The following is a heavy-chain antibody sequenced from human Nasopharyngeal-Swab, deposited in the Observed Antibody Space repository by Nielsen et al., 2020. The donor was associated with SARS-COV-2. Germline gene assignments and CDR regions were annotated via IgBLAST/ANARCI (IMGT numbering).Heavy chain of an antibody. V-gene: IGHV1-3*01. D-gene: IGHD3-10*01. CDR3: ARVMVRGVQGSVRAGPFDP. Sequence: ASVKVSCKASGYTFTSYAMNWVRQAPGQGLEWMGWINAGNGNTKYSQKFQGRVTITRDTSASTAYMELSSLRSEDTAVYYCARVMVRGVQGSVRAGPFDPWGQGTLVTVSS. J-gene: IGHJ5*02. CDR2: INAGNGNT. CDR1: GYTFTSYA.